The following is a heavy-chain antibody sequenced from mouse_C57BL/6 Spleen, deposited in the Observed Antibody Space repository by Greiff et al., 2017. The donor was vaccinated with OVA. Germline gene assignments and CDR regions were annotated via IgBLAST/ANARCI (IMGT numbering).Heavy chain of an antibody. J-gene: IGHJ2*01. V-gene: IGHV1-82*01. CDR1: GYAFSSSW. CDR2: IYPGDGDT. Sequence: QVQLQQSGPELVKPGASVKISCKASGYAFSSSWMNWVKQRPGKGLEWIGRIYPGDGDTNYNGKFKGKATLTADKSSSTAYMQLSSLTSEDSAVYFCARLYSNSYYFDYWGQGTTLTVSS. CDR3: ARLYSNSYYFDY. D-gene: IGHD2-5*01.